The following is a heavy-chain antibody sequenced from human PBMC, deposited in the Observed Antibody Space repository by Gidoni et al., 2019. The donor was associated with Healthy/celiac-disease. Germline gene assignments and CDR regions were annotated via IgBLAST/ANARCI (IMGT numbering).Heavy chain of an antibody. CDR1: GGPFSSYA. V-gene: IGHV1-69*01. Sequence: QVQLVQSGAEVKKPGSSVKVSCKASGGPFSSYAISWVRQAPGQGLEWMGGIIPIFGTANYAQKFQGRVTITADESTSTAYMELSSLRSEDTAVYYCARVTDLGYCSSTSCSNDWYFDLWGRGTLVTVSS. CDR3: ARVTDLGYCSSTSCSNDWYFDL. CDR2: IIPIFGTA. D-gene: IGHD2-2*01. J-gene: IGHJ2*01.